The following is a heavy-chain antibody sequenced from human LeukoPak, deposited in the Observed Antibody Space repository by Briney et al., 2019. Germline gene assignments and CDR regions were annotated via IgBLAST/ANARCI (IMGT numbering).Heavy chain of an antibody. J-gene: IGHJ4*02. CDR2: ISWDGGKT. CDR3: EKYMCVEVEDYNHAFDD. Sequence: GGSLRLSCAASGFTFADYNMHWVRQAPGKGLEWIAFISWDGGKTYYADSVRGRFTISRDNIKNSLYLQMNSLRTEDTGLYYCEKYMCVEVEDYNHAFDDWRQGTLVTVSS. CDR1: GFTFADYN. D-gene: IGHD4-11*01. V-gene: IGHV3-43*01.